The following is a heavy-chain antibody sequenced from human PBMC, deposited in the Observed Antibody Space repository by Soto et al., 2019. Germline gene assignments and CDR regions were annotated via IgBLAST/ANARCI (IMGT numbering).Heavy chain of an antibody. J-gene: IGHJ4*02. CDR2: IYYSGST. CDR3: ARLPYYYGSSPDY. V-gene: IGHV4-31*03. Sequence: SETLSLTCTVSGGSISSGGYYWSWIRQHPGKGLEWIGYIYYSGSTYYNPSLKSRVTISVDTSKNQFSLKLSSVTAADTAVYYCARLPYYYGSSPDYWGQGTLVTVSS. CDR1: GGSISSGGYY. D-gene: IGHD3-10*01.